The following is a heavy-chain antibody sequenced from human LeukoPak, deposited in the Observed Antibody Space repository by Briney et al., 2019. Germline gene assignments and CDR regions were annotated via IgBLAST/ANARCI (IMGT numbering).Heavy chain of an antibody. CDR2: INWNGGST. Sequence: GGSLRLSCAASGFTFDDYGMSWVRQAPGKGLEWVSGINWNGGSTGYADSVKGRFTISRDNAKNSLYLQMNSLRSEDTAVYYCARDPGSGYEEHFDYWGQGTLVTVSS. CDR3: ARDPGSGYEEHFDY. D-gene: IGHD5-12*01. CDR1: GFTFDDYG. V-gene: IGHV3-20*04. J-gene: IGHJ4*02.